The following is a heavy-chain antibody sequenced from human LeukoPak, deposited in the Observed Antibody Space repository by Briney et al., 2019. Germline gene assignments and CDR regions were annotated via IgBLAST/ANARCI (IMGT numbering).Heavy chain of an antibody. V-gene: IGHV4-59*01. J-gene: IGHJ5*02. D-gene: IGHD2-8*01. CDR1: GTSISSSY. CDR3: ARDSMFATNWYDP. Sequence: SETLSLTYTVSGTSISSSYWNWIRQPPGKGLEWIGYISKSGSTLYNPSLKRRLSISIDMAKNLFSLKLSSVTAADTAVYYCARDSMFATNWYDPRGQGTLVTVSS. CDR2: ISKSGST.